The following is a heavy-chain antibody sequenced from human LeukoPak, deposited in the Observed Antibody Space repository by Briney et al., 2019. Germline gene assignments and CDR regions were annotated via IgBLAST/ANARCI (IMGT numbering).Heavy chain of an antibody. CDR1: GYSFTSYW. Sequence: GESLKISCKGSGYSFTSYWIGWVRQMPGKGLEWMGIIYPGDSDTRYSPSFQGQVTNSADKSISTAYLQWSSLKASDTAMYYCARHFCSSTSCYVRGYWFDPWGQGTLVTVSS. J-gene: IGHJ5*02. D-gene: IGHD2-2*01. CDR2: IYPGDSDT. CDR3: ARHFCSSTSCYVRGYWFDP. V-gene: IGHV5-51*01.